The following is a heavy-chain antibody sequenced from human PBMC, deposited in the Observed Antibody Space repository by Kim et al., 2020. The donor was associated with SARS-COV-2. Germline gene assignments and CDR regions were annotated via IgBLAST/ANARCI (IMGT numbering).Heavy chain of an antibody. V-gene: IGHV1-2*02. CDR1: GYTFTGYY. CDR2: INPNSGGT. D-gene: IGHD2-2*01. CDR3: ARDFGAIGYCSSTSCRRGEYFQH. Sequence: ASVKVSCKASGYTFTGYYMHWVRQAPGQGLEWMGWINPNSGGTNYAQKFQGRVTMTRDTSISTAYMELSRLRSDDTAVYYCARDFGAIGYCSSTSCRRGEYFQHWGQGTLVTVSS. J-gene: IGHJ1*01.